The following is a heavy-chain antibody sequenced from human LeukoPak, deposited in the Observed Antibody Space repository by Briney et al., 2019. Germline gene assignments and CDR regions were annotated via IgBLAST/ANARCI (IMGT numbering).Heavy chain of an antibody. D-gene: IGHD3-22*01. CDR2: IYYSGST. CDR1: GGSISSYY. J-gene: IGHJ6*03. Sequence: SETLSLTCTVSGGSISSYYWSWIRQPPGKGLEWIGYIYYSGSTNYNPSLKSRVTISVDTSKNQFSLKLSSVTAADTAVYYCAMTADYYDTYYMDVWGRGTTVTVSS. V-gene: IGHV4-59*01. CDR3: AMTADYYDTYYMDV.